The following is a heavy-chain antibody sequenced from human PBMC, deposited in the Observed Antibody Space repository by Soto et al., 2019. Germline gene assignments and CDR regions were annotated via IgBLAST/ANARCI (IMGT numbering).Heavy chain of an antibody. J-gene: IGHJ4*02. Sequence: GASAKVTCKASGYTFASYAMHWVRQANGQRLEWMGWINAGNGNTKYSQKFQGRVTITRDTSASTAYMELSSLRSEDTAVYYCASSYYDSSGYPTAVDYWGQGTLVTVSS. CDR3: ASSYYDSSGYPTAVDY. CDR1: GYTFASYA. V-gene: IGHV1-3*01. CDR2: INAGNGNT. D-gene: IGHD3-22*01.